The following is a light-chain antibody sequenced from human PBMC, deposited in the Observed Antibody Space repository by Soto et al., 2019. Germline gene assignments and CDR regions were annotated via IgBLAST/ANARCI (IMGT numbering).Light chain of an antibody. CDR2: AAS. CDR3: QQGYSTPPWT. Sequence: DIQMTQSPSSLSASVGDRVTITCRASQNINTDLNWYQQKPGKAPKLLIYAASSLQSGVPSRFSGSGSGTDFTLTISSPQPEDFATFYCQQGYSTPPWTFGQGNKVEI. CDR1: QNINTD. V-gene: IGKV1-39*01. J-gene: IGKJ1*01.